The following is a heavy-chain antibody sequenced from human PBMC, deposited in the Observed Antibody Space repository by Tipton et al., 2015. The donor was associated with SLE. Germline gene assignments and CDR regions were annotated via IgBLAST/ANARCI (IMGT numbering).Heavy chain of an antibody. J-gene: IGHJ6*03. CDR2: IKQDGSEK. Sequence: SLRLSCAASGFTFSSYWMSWVRQAPGKGLEWVANIKQDGSEKYYVDSVKGRFTISRDNAKNSLYLQMNSLRAEDTAVYYCAKSDGDYFLYYYYMDVWGKGTTVTVSS. V-gene: IGHV3-7*01. CDR3: AKSDGDYFLYYYYMDV. D-gene: IGHD4-17*01. CDR1: GFTFSSYW.